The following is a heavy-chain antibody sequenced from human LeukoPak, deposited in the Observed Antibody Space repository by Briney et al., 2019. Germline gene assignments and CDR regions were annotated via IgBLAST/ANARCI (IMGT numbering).Heavy chain of an antibody. Sequence: GGSLRLSCAASGFTFSSYAMHWVRQAPGQGLEWVAVISYDGSSEYYADSVKGRFIISRDNSKNTLYLQMNSLRAEDTAVYYCARDPLTYGSGRYYQAFDYWGQGTLVTVSS. CDR2: ISYDGSSE. D-gene: IGHD3-10*01. CDR1: GFTFSSYA. J-gene: IGHJ4*02. V-gene: IGHV3-30-3*01. CDR3: ARDPLTYGSGRYYQAFDY.